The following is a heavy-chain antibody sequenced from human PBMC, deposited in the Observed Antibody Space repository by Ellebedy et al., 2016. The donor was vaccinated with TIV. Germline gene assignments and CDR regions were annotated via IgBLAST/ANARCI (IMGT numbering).Heavy chain of an antibody. Sequence: GGSLRLSCAASGFSFRSYWMSWVRQAPGKGLEWVANIYQDGSDQYYVDSVKGRFTISRDNANKSLFLQMNSLRVEETAVYYCARRGSYGDYAVQVNSWFDTWGQGTLVTVSS. CDR2: IYQDGSDQ. V-gene: IGHV3-7*01. CDR3: ARRGSYGDYAVQVNSWFDT. J-gene: IGHJ5*02. D-gene: IGHD4-17*01. CDR1: GFSFRSYW.